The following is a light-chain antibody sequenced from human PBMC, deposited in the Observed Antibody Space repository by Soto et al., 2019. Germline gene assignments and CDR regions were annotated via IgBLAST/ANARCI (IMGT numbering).Light chain of an antibody. J-gene: IGKJ1*01. CDR1: QGITNN. Sequence: DIQMTQSPSAMSASVGDRVTITCRASQGITNNLAWFQQRPGKVPRRLIYFASTLQSGVPSRFSGSVSGTEFTLTISGLEPEDFATYYCLQVNSYPWTFGQGTNVEIK. V-gene: IGKV1-17*03. CDR3: LQVNSYPWT. CDR2: FAS.